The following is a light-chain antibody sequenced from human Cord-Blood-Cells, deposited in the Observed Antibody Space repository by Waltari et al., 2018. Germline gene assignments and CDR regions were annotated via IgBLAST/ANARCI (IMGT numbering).Light chain of an antibody. CDR3: SSYAGSNNLV. CDR1: SSDVGGYNY. Sequence: QSALTQPPSASGSPGQSVTISCTGTSSDVGGYNYVSWYQQHPGKAPKLMIYEVSNRPTGVPDRFSGSTACNTASLTVSGLEAEEEADYYCSSYAGSNNLVFGGGTKLTVL. J-gene: IGLJ3*02. V-gene: IGLV2-8*01. CDR2: EVS.